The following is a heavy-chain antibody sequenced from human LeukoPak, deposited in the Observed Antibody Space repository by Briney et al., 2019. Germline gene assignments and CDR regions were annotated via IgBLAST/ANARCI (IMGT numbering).Heavy chain of an antibody. J-gene: IGHJ4*02. V-gene: IGHV4-34*01. Sequence: SVPLSLPCALYGGPFSVYHWLWLPESPGKGREGIGEINHSGGTNYNPSLKSRVTISVATSRNQFTLKLSSVTAADTAVDYCAKVGGGSYYAGRWAFDYWGQGTLVTVSS. CDR1: GGPFSVYH. CDR3: AKVGGGSYYAGRWAFDY. D-gene: IGHD1-26*01. CDR2: INHSGGT.